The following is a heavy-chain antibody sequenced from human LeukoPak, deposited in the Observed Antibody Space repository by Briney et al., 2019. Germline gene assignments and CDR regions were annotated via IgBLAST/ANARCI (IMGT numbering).Heavy chain of an antibody. J-gene: IGHJ3*02. CDR3: TTEHYDSSGYYLEAFDI. CDR2: IKSKTDGGTT. D-gene: IGHD3-22*01. V-gene: IGHV3-15*01. CDR1: GFTFNNAW. Sequence: GGSLRLSCAASGFTFNNAWMSWVRQAPGKGLEWVGRIKSKTDGGTTDYAAPVKGRFTISRDDSKNTLYLQMNSLKTEDTAVYYCTTEHYDSSGYYLEAFDIWGQGTMVTVSS.